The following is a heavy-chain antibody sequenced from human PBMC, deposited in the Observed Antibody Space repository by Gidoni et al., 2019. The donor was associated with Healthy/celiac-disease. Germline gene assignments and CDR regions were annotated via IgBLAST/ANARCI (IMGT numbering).Heavy chain of an antibody. V-gene: IGHV3-21*01. Sequence: EVQLVESGGGLVKPGGSLRLSCAASGFTFSSYSMNWVRQAPGKGLEWVSSISSSSSYIYYADSVKGRFTISRDNAKNSLYLQMNSLRAEDTAVYYCARDHVRDPRWAFDIWGQGTMVTVSS. D-gene: IGHD2-15*01. CDR3: ARDHVRDPRWAFDI. J-gene: IGHJ3*02. CDR1: GFTFSSYS. CDR2: ISSSSSYI.